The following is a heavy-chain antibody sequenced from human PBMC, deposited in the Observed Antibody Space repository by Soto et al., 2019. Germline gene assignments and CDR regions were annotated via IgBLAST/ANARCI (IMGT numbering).Heavy chain of an antibody. CDR2: ISGGGDAT. Sequence: EVQLLDSGGGLVQPGGSLRLSCAASGFTFSGYALTWVRQAPGKGLEWVSAISGGGDATFYADPVKGRFTISRDNSKNALYLQMNTLRAEYTAVYYCARKVSGSTGRPDLWYFDLWGRGTLVTVSS. V-gene: IGHV3-23*01. D-gene: IGHD3-10*01. J-gene: IGHJ2*01. CDR3: ARKVSGSTGRPDLWYFDL. CDR1: GFTFSGYA.